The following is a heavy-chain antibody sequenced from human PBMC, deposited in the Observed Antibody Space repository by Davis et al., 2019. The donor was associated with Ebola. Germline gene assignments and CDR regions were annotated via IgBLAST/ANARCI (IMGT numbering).Heavy chain of an antibody. V-gene: IGHV3-33*01. CDR1: GFTFSSYG. J-gene: IGHJ6*02. Sequence: GESLKISCAASGFTFSSYGMHWVRQAPGKGLEWVAVIWYDGSNKYYADSVKGRFTISRDNAKNTLYLQMNSLRAEDTAVYYCARDMYGDSSGWYGSYGMDVWGQGTTVTVSS. CDR3: ARDMYGDSSGWYGSYGMDV. CDR2: IWYDGSNK. D-gene: IGHD6-19*01.